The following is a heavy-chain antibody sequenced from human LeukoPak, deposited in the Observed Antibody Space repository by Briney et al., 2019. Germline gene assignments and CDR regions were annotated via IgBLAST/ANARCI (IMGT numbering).Heavy chain of an antibody. D-gene: IGHD6-19*01. CDR2: INHSGST. V-gene: IGHV4-34*01. Sequence: SETLSLTCAVYGGSFSSYYWSWIRQPPGKGLEWIGEINHSGSTNYNPSLKSRVTISVDTSKNQFSLKLSSVTAADTAVYYCAREAYSSGSYWGQGTLVTVSS. J-gene: IGHJ4*02. CDR3: AREAYSSGSY. CDR1: GGSFSSYY.